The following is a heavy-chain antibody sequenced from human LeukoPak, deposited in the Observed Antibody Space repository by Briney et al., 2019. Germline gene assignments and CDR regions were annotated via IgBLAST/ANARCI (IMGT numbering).Heavy chain of an antibody. CDR2: ISSNGGST. Sequence: GGSVSLSCAASGFSFSSYAMHWVRQAPGRGLEYVSVISSNGGSTYCANSVTGRFTISRDNSKNTLYLQMGSLRAEDMAVYYCARGGPFQWELLVYWGQGTLVTVSS. CDR1: GFSFSSYA. D-gene: IGHD1-26*01. J-gene: IGHJ4*02. CDR3: ARGGPFQWELLVY. V-gene: IGHV3-64*01.